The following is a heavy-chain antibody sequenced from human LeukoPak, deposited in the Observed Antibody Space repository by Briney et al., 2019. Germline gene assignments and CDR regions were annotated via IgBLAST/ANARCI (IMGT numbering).Heavy chain of an antibody. CDR3: ATKIRFGELLGFDY. J-gene: IGHJ4*02. D-gene: IGHD3-10*01. Sequence: ASVKVSCKVSGYTLTELSMHWVRQAPGKGLEWMGGFDPEDGETIYAQKFQGRVTMTEDTSTDTAYMELSSLRSEDTAVYYCATKIRFGELLGFDYWGQGTLVNVSS. CDR2: FDPEDGET. V-gene: IGHV1-24*01. CDR1: GYTLTELS.